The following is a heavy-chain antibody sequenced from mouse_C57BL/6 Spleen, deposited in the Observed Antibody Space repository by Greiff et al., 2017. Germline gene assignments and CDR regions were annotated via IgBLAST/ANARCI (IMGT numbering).Heavy chain of an antibody. CDR1: GYTFTSYT. V-gene: IGHV1-4*01. CDR3: ARSGPYYDYDGPYFDY. Sequence: VKVVESGAELARPGASVKMSCKASGYTFTSYTMHWVKQRPGQGLEWIGYINPSSGYTKYNQKFKDKATLTADKSSSTAYMQLSSLTSEDSAVYYCARSGPYYDYDGPYFDYWGQGTTLTVSS. CDR2: INPSSGYT. D-gene: IGHD2-4*01. J-gene: IGHJ2*01.